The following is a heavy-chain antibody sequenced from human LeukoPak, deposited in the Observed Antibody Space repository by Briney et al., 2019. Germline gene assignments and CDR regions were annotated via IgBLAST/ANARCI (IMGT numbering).Heavy chain of an antibody. D-gene: IGHD2-15*01. J-gene: IGHJ4*02. CDR1: GGSFSGYY. CDR3: ARSLPPEDIVVVVAASEPTPQRTFDY. Sequence: PSETLSLTCAVYGGSFSGYYWSWIRQPPGKGLEWIGEINHSGSTNYNPSLKSRVTISVDTSKNQFSLKLSSVTAADTAVYYCARSLPPEDIVVVVAASEPTPQRTFDYWGQGTLVTVSS. V-gene: IGHV4-34*01. CDR2: INHSGST.